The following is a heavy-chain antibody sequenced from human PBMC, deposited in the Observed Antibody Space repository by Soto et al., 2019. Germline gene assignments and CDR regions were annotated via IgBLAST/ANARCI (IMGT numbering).Heavy chain of an antibody. V-gene: IGHV5-51*01. J-gene: IGHJ6*01. Sequence: PGESLKISCQGSGYSFANYWIAWVRQMPGKGLEWVGVIYPGGSDTRYGPSFRGQVTISADKSISHVYLQWSSLKASDTAMYYCARNRLRQYYYGMDVWGQGTTVTVSS. CDR2: IYPGGSDT. CDR1: GYSFANYW. CDR3: ARNRLRQYYYGMDV. D-gene: IGHD3-10*01.